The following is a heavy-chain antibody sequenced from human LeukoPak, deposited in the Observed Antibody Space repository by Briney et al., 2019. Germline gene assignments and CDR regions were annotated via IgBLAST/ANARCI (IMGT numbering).Heavy chain of an antibody. J-gene: IGHJ4*02. CDR3: ASSRIAAARQGFDY. CDR2: INPNSGGT. V-gene: IGHV1-2*06. Sequence: ASVKVSCKASGGTFSSYAISWVRQAPGQGLEWMGRINPNSGGTNYAQKFQGRVTMTRDTSISTAYMELSRLRSDDTAVYYCASSRIAAARQGFDYWGQETLVTVSS. D-gene: IGHD6-13*01. CDR1: GGTFSSYA.